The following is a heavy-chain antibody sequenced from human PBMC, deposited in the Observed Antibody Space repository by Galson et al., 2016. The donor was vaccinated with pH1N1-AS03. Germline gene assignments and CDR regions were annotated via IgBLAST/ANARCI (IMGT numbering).Heavy chain of an antibody. J-gene: IGHJ4*02. CDR3: GRVRSLASFWYGPIDY. V-gene: IGHV6-1*01. CDR2: TYYRSKWYT. Sequence: CAISGDSVSSNTVAWNWIRLSPSRGLEWLGRTYYRSKWYTDYGLSVERRLTITSDKSKNLISLQLNSLTPEDSAIYYCGRVRSLASFWYGPIDYWGQVTLVTVSS. D-gene: IGHD3-3*01. CDR1: GDSVSSNTVA.